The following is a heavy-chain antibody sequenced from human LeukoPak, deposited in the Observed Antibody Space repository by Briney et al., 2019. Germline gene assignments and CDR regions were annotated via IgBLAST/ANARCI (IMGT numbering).Heavy chain of an antibody. J-gene: IGHJ4*02. CDR1: GGTFSSYA. V-gene: IGHV1-18*01. CDR2: ISAYNGNT. CDR3: ARVYYYDSSGYDN. Sequence: ASVKVSCKASGGTFSSYAISWVRQAPGQGLEWMGWISAYNGNTNYAQKLQGRVTMTTDTSTSTAYMELSRLRSDDTAVYYCARVYYYDSSGYDNWGQGTLVTVSS. D-gene: IGHD3-22*01.